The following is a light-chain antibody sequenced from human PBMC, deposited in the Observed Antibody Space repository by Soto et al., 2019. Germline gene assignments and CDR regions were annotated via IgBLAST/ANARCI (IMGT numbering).Light chain of an antibody. CDR3: QKYNWPPFT. V-gene: IGKV1-27*01. J-gene: IGKJ3*01. CDR1: QGISNY. CDR2: ATS. Sequence: DIQMTQSPSSLAASVGDRVTISCRASQGISNYLAWYQQKPGKAPKLLIYATSTLQSGVSSQFTGSGSGTDFTLTISSLQPEDVATYYCQKYNWPPFTFGPGTKVDI.